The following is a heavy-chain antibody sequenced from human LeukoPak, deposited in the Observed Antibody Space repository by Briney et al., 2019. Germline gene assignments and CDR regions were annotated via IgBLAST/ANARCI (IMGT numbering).Heavy chain of an antibody. CDR3: ARDFYGSGSYYFDY. J-gene: IGHJ4*02. D-gene: IGHD3-10*01. V-gene: IGHV4-4*07. CDR1: GGSISSYY. Sequence: SETLSLTCTVSGGSISSYYWSWIRQPAGKGLEWLGRIYTSGSTNYNPSLKSRVTMSVDTSKNQFSLKLSSVTAADTAVYYCARDFYGSGSYYFDYWGQGTLVTVSS. CDR2: IYTSGST.